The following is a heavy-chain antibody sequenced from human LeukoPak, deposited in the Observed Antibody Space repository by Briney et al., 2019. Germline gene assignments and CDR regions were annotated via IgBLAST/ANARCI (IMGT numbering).Heavy chain of an antibody. CDR1: GFTFSSYG. CDR3: ARDWRSSGPFDY. CDR2: IWYDGSNK. V-gene: IGHV3-33*01. Sequence: GRALRLSCAASGFTFSSYGMHWVRQAPGKGLEWVAVIWYDGSNKYYADSVKGRFTISRDNSKNTLYLQMNSLRAEDTAVYYCARDWRSSGPFDYWGQGTLATVSS. J-gene: IGHJ4*02.